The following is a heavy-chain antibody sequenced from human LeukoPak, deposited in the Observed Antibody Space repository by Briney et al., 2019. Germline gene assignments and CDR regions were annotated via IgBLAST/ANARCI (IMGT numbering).Heavy chain of an antibody. V-gene: IGHV3-30*02. CDR3: ARDLEEYCSGGSCSLFDY. CDR1: GFTFSSYG. D-gene: IGHD2-15*01. Sequence: GGSLRLSCAASGFTFSSYGMHWVRQAPGKGLEWVAFIRYDGSNKYYAVSVKGRFTISRHNAKKSLYLQMNSLRAEDTAVYYCARDLEEYCSGGSCSLFDYWGQGTLVTVSS. J-gene: IGHJ4*02. CDR2: IRYDGSNK.